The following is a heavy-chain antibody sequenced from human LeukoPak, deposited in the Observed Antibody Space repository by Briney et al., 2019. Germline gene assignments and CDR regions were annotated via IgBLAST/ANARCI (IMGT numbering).Heavy chain of an antibody. CDR1: GFTVSSNS. CDR3: ARTLWGLTLLSSDY. V-gene: IGHV3-53*01. J-gene: IGHJ4*02. Sequence: GGSLRLSCTVSGFTVSSNSMSWVRQAPGKGLEWVSFIYSDNTHYSDSVKGRFTISRDNSKSTLYLQMNSLRAEDTAIYYCARTLWGLTLLSSDYWGQGTLVTVSS. D-gene: IGHD3-16*01. CDR2: IYSDNT.